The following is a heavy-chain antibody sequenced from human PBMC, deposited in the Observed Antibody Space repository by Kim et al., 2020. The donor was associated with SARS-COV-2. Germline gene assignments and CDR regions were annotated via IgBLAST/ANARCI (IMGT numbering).Heavy chain of an antibody. CDR2: ISSSSSYI. CDR3: ARDQGYYGSGSYFLLPYYYGMDV. J-gene: IGHJ6*02. CDR1: GFTFSSYS. D-gene: IGHD3-10*01. Sequence: PGGSLRLSCAASGFTFSSYSMNWVRQAPGKGLEWVSSISSSSSYIYYADSVKGRFTISRDNAKNSLYLQMNSLRAEDTAVYYCARDQGYYGSGSYFLLPYYYGMDVWGQGTTVTVSS. V-gene: IGHV3-21*01.